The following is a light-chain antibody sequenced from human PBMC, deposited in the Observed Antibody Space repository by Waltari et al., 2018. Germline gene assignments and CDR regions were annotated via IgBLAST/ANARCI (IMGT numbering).Light chain of an antibody. Sequence: QSALTQPASVSGSPGQSITIPCTGTSRDVGGYNYVSWYQQHPGKAPKLMSYEVSNRPSGVSNRFAGSKSGTAASLTISGLQAEDEADYYCSSYTSSSTYVFGTGTRVTVL. J-gene: IGLJ1*01. V-gene: IGLV2-14*01. CDR2: EVS. CDR1: SRDVGGYNY. CDR3: SSYTSSSTYV.